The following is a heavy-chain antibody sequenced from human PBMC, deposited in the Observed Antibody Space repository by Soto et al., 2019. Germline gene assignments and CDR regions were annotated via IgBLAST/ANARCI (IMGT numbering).Heavy chain of an antibody. D-gene: IGHD2-8*01. V-gene: IGHV4-34*01. CDR2: INHSGST. Sequence: LSLTCAVYGGSFSGYYWSWIRQPPGKGLEWIGEINHSGSTNYNPSLKSRVTISVDTSKNQFSLKLSSVTAADTAVYYCARERGYCTNGVCHYYFDYWGQGTLVTVSS. CDR3: ARERGYCTNGVCHYYFDY. CDR1: GGSFSGYY. J-gene: IGHJ4*02.